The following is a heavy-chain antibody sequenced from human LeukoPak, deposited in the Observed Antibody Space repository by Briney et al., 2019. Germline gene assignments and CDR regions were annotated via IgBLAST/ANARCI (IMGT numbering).Heavy chain of an antibody. D-gene: IGHD3-22*01. Sequence: SQTLSLTCTVSGVSIGSTHYYWGWIRQPPGKGLEWIGSIYRSGSTYYNPSLKSRVTISVDTSKNQFSLKLSSVTAADTAVYYCASGGRITMIVVDTYYFDYWGQGTLVTVSS. CDR1: GVSIGSTHYY. J-gene: IGHJ4*02. CDR3: ASGGRITMIVVDTYYFDY. CDR2: IYRSGST. V-gene: IGHV4-39*07.